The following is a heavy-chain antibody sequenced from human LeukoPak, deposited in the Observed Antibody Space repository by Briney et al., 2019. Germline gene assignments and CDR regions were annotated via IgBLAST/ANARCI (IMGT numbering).Heavy chain of an antibody. J-gene: IGHJ4*02. CDR1: GFTFSSYA. Sequence: GGSLRLSCAASGFTFSSYAMSWVRQAPGKGLEWVSAISGSGGSTYYADSVNGRFTISRDNSKNTLYLQMNSLRAEDTAVYYCANNRGDSSGYYFEWGQGTLVTVSS. CDR3: ANNRGDSSGYYFE. V-gene: IGHV3-23*01. D-gene: IGHD3-22*01. CDR2: ISGSGGST.